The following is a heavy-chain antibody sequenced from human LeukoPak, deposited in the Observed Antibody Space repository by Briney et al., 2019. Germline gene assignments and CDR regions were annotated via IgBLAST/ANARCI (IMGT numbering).Heavy chain of an antibody. CDR2: ISGSGGST. Sequence: GGSLRLSCAASGFTFSSYAMSWVRQAPGKGLEWVSAISGSGGSTYYADSVKGRFTISRDNSKNTLYLQMNSLRAEDTAVYYCAKGAQLLWFGEHNSTGFDPWGQGTLVTVSS. J-gene: IGHJ5*02. CDR3: AKGAQLLWFGEHNSTGFDP. CDR1: GFTFSSYA. V-gene: IGHV3-23*01. D-gene: IGHD3-10*01.